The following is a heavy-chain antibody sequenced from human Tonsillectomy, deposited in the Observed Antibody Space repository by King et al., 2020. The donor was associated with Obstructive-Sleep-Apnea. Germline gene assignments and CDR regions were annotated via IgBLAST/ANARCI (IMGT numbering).Heavy chain of an antibody. CDR2: IYHSGST. J-gene: IGHJ4*02. CDR3: ASKPGYSTRDY. CDR1: GGSISSSNR. V-gene: IGHV4-4*02. D-gene: IGHD6-13*01. Sequence: VQLQESGPGLVKPSGTLSLTCAVSGGSISSSNRWSWVRQPPGKGLEWIGEIYHSGSTNYNPSLKSRVTISVDQSKNQVSLKLISVTAADTAVYYCASKPGYSTRDYWGQGTLVTVSS.